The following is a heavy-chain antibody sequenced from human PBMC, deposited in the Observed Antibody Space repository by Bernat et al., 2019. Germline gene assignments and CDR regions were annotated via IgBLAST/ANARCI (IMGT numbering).Heavy chain of an antibody. CDR2: ISGSGDST. Sequence: EVQLVESGGGFVQSGGSLRLSCAASGFSFSSYAMYWVRQAPGKGLEWVSAISGSGDSTYYADSVKGRFSISRDNAKNSLYLQMNSLRAEDTAVYYCEKVLWFGGALDWWGPGTLVTVSS. CDR3: EKVLWFGGALDW. CDR1: GFSFSSYA. J-gene: IGHJ4*02. D-gene: IGHD3-10*01. V-gene: IGHV3-23*04.